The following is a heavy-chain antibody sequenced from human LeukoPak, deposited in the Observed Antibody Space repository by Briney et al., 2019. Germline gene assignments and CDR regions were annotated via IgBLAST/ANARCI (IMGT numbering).Heavy chain of an antibody. J-gene: IGHJ3*02. Sequence: PVGSLRLSCAASGFTFSSYGMHWVRQAPGKGLEWVAVIRYHGSNKYYAGSVTGRFTISRDNSKNTLYLQMNSLRAEDTAVYYCAKQRIGRVDFSPDALDIWGQGTMVTVSS. V-gene: IGHV3-33*06. CDR3: AKQRIGRVDFSPDALDI. CDR2: IRYHGSNK. D-gene: IGHD3-3*01. CDR1: GFTFSSYG.